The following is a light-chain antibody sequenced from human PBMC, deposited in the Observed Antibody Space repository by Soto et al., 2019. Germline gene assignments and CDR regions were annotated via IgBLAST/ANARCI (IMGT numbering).Light chain of an antibody. CDR2: DVS. CDR1: SSDVGGYDY. CDR3: CSYAGTYTYV. V-gene: IGLV2-11*01. Sequence: QSALTQPRSVSGSPGQPVTISCTGTSSDVGGYDYVSWYQQEPGKAPKLMIYDVSKRPSGVPDRFSGSKSGNTASLTISGLQVEDEADYYCCSYAGTYTYVFGTGTKVTVL. J-gene: IGLJ1*01.